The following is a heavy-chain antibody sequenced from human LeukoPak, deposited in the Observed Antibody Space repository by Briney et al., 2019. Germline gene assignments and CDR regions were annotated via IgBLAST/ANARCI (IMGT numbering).Heavy chain of an antibody. V-gene: IGHV4-34*01. Sequence: SSETLSLICAVYGGSFSGYYWSWIRQPPGKGLEWIGEINHSGSTNYNPSLKSRVTISVDTSKNQFSLKLSSVTAADTAVYYCARLPPSGYSYGFYYWGQGTLVTVSS. J-gene: IGHJ4*02. CDR3: ARLPPSGYSYGFYY. D-gene: IGHD5-18*01. CDR1: GGSFSGYY. CDR2: INHSGST.